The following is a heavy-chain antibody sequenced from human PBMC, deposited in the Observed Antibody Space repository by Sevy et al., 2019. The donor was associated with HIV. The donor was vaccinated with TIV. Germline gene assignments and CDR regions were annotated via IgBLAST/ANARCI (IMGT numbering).Heavy chain of an antibody. CDR1: GFTFSSYA. D-gene: IGHD1-26*01. CDR2: ISGSGGST. V-gene: IGHV3-23*01. J-gene: IGHJ4*02. Sequence: GESLKISCAASGFTFSSYAMSWVRQAPGKGLEWASAISGSGGSTYYEDSVKGRFTISRDNSKNTLYLQMNSLRAEDTAVYYCAKPAGGSSKRGNYYFDYWGQGTLVTVSS. CDR3: AKPAGGSSKRGNYYFDY.